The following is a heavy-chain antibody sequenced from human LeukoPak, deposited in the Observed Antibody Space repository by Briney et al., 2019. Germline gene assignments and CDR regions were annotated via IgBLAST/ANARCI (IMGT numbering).Heavy chain of an antibody. CDR1: GDSISSYY. CDR3: ARAGSGWSFDY. CDR2: IYYRGST. Sequence: SETLSLTCSVPGDSISSYYWSWIRQPPGKGLEWIGYIYYRGSTNYNSSLKSRVTISVDTSKNQFSLNLSSVTAADTAVYYCARAGSGWSFDYWGQGTLVTVSS. D-gene: IGHD6-19*01. V-gene: IGHV4-59*01. J-gene: IGHJ4*02.